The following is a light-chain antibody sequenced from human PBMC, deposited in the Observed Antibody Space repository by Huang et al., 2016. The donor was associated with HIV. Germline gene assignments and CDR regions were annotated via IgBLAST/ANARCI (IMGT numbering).Light chain of an antibody. J-gene: IGKJ2*01. V-gene: IGKV1-39*01. CDR2: TAS. Sequence: EIQMTQSPSSLSASVGDTVTIYLNWYQQRPGKAPKLLIYTASSLQTGVPSRFIGSGSGTDFTLTIDSLQPEDFATYYCLQSYSMFRTFGQGTKLDFK. CDR3: LQSYSMFRT.